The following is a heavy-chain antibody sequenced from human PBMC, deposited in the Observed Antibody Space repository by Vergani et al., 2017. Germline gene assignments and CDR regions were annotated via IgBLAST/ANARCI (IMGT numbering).Heavy chain of an antibody. V-gene: IGHV3-30*18. Sequence: QVQLVESGGGVVQPGRSLRLSCAASGFTFSSYGMHWVRQAPGKGLEWVAVISYDGSNKYYADSVKGRFTISRDNSKNTLYLQMNSLRAEDTAVYYCAKDHSPLLITMTDTIGWGQGTLVTVSS. CDR3: AKDHSPLLITMTDTIG. CDR1: GFTFSSYG. CDR2: ISYDGSNK. D-gene: IGHD3-22*01. J-gene: IGHJ4*02.